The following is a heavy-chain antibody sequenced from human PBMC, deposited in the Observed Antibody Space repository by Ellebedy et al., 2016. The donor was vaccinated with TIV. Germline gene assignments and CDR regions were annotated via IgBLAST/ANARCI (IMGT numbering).Heavy chain of an antibody. CDR2: RSGDGRTT. CDR1: GFIFKNFL. V-gene: IGHV3-74*01. CDR3: GSSSRGYSGVYMDV. Sequence: PGGSLRLSCGASGFIFKNFLMYRVRQAPGKGPEWVSRRSGDGRTTNYADSVKGRFTISSDNAKNTLYLQMNSLRVEDTAVYYCGSSSRGYSGVYMDVWGQGTTVTVSS. J-gene: IGHJ6*02. D-gene: IGHD5-12*01.